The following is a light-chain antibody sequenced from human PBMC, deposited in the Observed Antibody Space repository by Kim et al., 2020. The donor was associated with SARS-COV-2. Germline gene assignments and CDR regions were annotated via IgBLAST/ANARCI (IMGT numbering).Light chain of an antibody. Sequence: LSPGDRPSLSCRASQSVSSNSLAWYQQKPGQAPRLLIYGASNRATGIPDRFSGSGSGTDFTLTISRLEPEDFAVYYCQQYGSSPTFGGGTKVDIK. J-gene: IGKJ4*01. CDR2: GAS. V-gene: IGKV3-20*01. CDR1: QSVSSNS. CDR3: QQYGSSPT.